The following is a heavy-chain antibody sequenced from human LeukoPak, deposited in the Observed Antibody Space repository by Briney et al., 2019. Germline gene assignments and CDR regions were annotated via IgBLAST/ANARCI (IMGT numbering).Heavy chain of an antibody. CDR1: GGSISSSSYY. CDR2: IYYSGST. J-gene: IGHJ4*02. D-gene: IGHD1-7*01. V-gene: IGHV4-39*01. CDR3: ASTELELRALDY. Sequence: SETLSLTCTVSGGSISSSSYYWGWIRQPPGKGLEWIGSIYYSGSTYYNPSLKSRVTISVDTSKNQFSLKLSSVTAADTAVYYCASTELELRALDYWGQGTLVTVSS.